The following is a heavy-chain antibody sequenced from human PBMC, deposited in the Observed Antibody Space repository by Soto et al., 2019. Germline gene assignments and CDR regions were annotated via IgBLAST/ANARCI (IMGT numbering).Heavy chain of an antibody. CDR2: IDPSDSYT. D-gene: IGHD6-19*01. CDR1: GYSFTIDW. J-gene: IGHJ6*02. CDR3: ARPHQKGIAVAEPSYYYYGMDV. Sequence: PGGSLKISCKGSGYSFTIDWISWVRQMPGEGLEWMGRIDPSDSYTNYSPSFQGHVTISADKSISTAYLQWSSLKASDTAMYYCARPHQKGIAVAEPSYYYYGMDVWGQGTTVTVSS. V-gene: IGHV5-10-1*01.